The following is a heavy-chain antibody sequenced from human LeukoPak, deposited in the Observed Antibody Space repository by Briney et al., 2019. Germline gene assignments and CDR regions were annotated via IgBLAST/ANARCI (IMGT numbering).Heavy chain of an antibody. CDR1: GFTLRFYW. V-gene: IGHV3-7*01. Sequence: GGSLRLSCSASGFTLRFYWMTWVRQAPGKGLEWVANIKQDGSEKYYVDSVKGRFTISRDNAKNSLYLQMNSLRAEDTAVYYCASSGYYPYYFDYWGQGTLVTVSS. CDR3: ASSGYYPYYFDY. J-gene: IGHJ4*02. D-gene: IGHD3-22*01. CDR2: IKQDGSEK.